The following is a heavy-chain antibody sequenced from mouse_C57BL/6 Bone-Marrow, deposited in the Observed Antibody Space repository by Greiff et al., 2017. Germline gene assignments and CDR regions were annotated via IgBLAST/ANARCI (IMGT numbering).Heavy chain of an antibody. V-gene: IGHV1-19*01. CDR2: INPYNGGT. Sequence: VQLQQSGPVLVKPGASVKMSCKASGYTFTDYYMNWVKQSHGKSLEWIGVINPYNGGTSYNQKFKGKATLTVDKSSSTAYMELNSLTSEDSAVYYCHIYYYGSRYAMDYWGQGTSVTVSS. J-gene: IGHJ4*01. CDR3: HIYYYGSRYAMDY. D-gene: IGHD1-1*01. CDR1: GYTFTDYY.